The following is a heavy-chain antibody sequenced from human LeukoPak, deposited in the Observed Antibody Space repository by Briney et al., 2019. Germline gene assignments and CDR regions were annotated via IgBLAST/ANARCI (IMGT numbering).Heavy chain of an antibody. D-gene: IGHD1-26*01. CDR3: ATWEWELLPPGAFDI. V-gene: IGHV1-24*01. J-gene: IGHJ3*02. Sequence: ASVKVSCKVSGYTLTELSMHWVRQAPGKGLEWMGGFDPEDGETIYAQKFQGRVTMTEDTSTDTAYMELSSLRSEDTAVYYCATWEWELLPPGAFDIWGQGTMVTVSS. CDR1: GYTLTELS. CDR2: FDPEDGET.